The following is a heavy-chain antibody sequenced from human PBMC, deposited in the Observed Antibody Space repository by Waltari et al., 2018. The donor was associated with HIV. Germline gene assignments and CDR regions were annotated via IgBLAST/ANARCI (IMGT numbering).Heavy chain of an antibody. V-gene: IGHV3-7*01. J-gene: IGHJ6*02. Sequence: EALLVESGGGVVKPGGSLTLSCEASKFWFSRYWVVWVRQASRKGLEWVENIHKGAAKRKYAHSVKGPVAVSRDNANYSVFLEMNRVRVHVTAAYFCASADYWGIFLDSYYGLDVWGRRTTVIVSS. CDR1: KFWFSRYW. CDR2: IHKGAAKR. CDR3: ASADYWGIFLDSYYGLDV. D-gene: IGHD3-16*01.